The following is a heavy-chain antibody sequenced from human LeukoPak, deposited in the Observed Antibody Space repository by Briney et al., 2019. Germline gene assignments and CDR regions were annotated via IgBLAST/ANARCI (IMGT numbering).Heavy chain of an antibody. V-gene: IGHV3-48*03. Sequence: PGGSLRLSCAASGFTFSSYEMNWVRQAPGKGLEWVSYISSSGSTIYYADSVKGRFTISRDNAKNSLYLQMSSLRAEDTAVYYCARDLRGNDYVWGSYRYIDYWGQGTLVTVSS. CDR3: ARDLRGNDYVWGSYRYIDY. CDR1: GFTFSSYE. D-gene: IGHD3-16*02. CDR2: ISSSGSTI. J-gene: IGHJ4*02.